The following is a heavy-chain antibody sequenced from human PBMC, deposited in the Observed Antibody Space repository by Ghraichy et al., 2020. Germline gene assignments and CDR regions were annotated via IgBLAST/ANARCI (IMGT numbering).Heavy chain of an antibody. CDR3: ARNTQQYTRGWHLDC. J-gene: IGHJ4*02. CDR2: IYYSGNT. D-gene: IGHD6-19*01. Sequence: TLSLTCTVSGGSISSGDYYWSWIRQPPGKGLEWIAFIYYSGNTYYNPSLKSRVSISVDTSKNQFSLRLSSVTAADTAVYYCARNTQQYTRGWHLDCWGQGALVTVSS. CDR1: GGSISSGDYY. V-gene: IGHV4-30-4*01.